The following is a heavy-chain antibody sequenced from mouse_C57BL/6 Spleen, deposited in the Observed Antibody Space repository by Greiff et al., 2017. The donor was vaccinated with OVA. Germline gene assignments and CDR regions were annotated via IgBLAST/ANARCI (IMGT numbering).Heavy chain of an antibody. CDR3: ARAGRGWYFDV. V-gene: IGHV3-6*01. J-gene: IGHJ1*03. CDR2: ISYDGSN. Sequence: EVQLQESGPGLVKPSQSLSLTCSVTCYSITRGYYWNWIRQFPGNKLEWMGYISYDGSNNYNPSLKNRISITRDTSKNQFFLKLNSVTTEDTATYYCARAGRGWYFDVWGTGTTVTVSS. CDR1: CYSITRGYY. D-gene: IGHD3-3*01.